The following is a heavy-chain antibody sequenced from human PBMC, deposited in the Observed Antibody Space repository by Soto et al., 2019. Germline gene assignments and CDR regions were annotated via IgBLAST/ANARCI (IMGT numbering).Heavy chain of an antibody. D-gene: IGHD6-13*01. V-gene: IGHV3-21*01. CDR3: ARDSKGIAAAGTNGRDV. CDR1: GFTFSSYS. CDR2: ISSSSSYI. J-gene: IGHJ6*02. Sequence: EVQLVESGGGLVKPGGSLRLSCAASGFTFSSYSMNWVRQAPGKGLEWVSSISSSSSYIYYADSVKGRFTISRDNAKNSLYLQINSLRAEDTAVYYCARDSKGIAAAGTNGRDVWGQGTTVTVSS.